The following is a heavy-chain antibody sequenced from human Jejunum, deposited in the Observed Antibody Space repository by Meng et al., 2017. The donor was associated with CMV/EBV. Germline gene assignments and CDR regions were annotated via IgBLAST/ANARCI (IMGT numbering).Heavy chain of an antibody. V-gene: IGHV3-64*01. J-gene: IGHJ5*01. D-gene: IGHD6-13*01. CDR3: ATDLRSSTWYTGRFGP. CDR2: ITSNGDST. CDR1: GFTFSNHA. Sequence: SGFTFSNHAMHWVRQAPGKGLEHVSGITSNGDSTYYASSVKGRFTISRDNSKNTLYLQMDSLRAEDMAIYFCATDLRSSTWYTGRFGPWGQGTLVTVSS.